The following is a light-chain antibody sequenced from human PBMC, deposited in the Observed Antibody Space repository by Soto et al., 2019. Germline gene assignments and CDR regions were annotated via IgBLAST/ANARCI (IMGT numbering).Light chain of an antibody. CDR1: ESVSRN. CDR3: QQYNSWPPIT. CDR2: DAS. V-gene: IGKV3-15*01. Sequence: VMTQSPATLSVSPGERATLSCRASESVSRNLAWYQQKPGQAPRLLIYDASTRATGIPDRFSGGGSGTEFTLTISSLQSEDFVVYYCQQYNSWPPITVGQGTRLEIK. J-gene: IGKJ5*01.